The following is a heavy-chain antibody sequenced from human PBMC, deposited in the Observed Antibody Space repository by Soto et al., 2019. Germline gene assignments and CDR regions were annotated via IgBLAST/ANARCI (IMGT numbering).Heavy chain of an antibody. CDR1: GYTFTSYG. D-gene: IGHD2-2*02. Sequence: ASVKVSCKAAGYTFTSYGISWVRQAPGQGLEWMGWISAYNGNTIYAKKLQGRVTLITDTSTSTAYVELRSLRSDDTAVYYCARDARYCTSATCYTGNGWFDPWGQGTQVTVSS. CDR3: ARDARYCTSATCYTGNGWFDP. CDR2: ISAYNGNT. J-gene: IGHJ5*02. V-gene: IGHV1-18*01.